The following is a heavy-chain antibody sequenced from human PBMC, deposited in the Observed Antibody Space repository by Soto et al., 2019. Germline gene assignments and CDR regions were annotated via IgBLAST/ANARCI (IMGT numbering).Heavy chain of an antibody. CDR1: GFTFSSYS. CDR3: AREYQLLLTTRRSYYFDY. V-gene: IGHV3-21*01. CDR2: ISSSSSYI. J-gene: IGHJ4*02. D-gene: IGHD2-2*01. Sequence: GGSLRLSCAASGFTFSSYSMNWVRQAPGKGLEWVSSISSSSSYIYYADSVKGRFTISRDNAKNSLYLQMNSLRAEDTAVYYCAREYQLLLTTRRSYYFDYWGQGTLVTVSS.